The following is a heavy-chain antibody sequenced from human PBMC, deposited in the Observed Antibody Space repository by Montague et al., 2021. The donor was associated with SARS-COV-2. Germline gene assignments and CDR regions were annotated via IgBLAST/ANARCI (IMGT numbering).Heavy chain of an antibody. CDR1: GGSISPYY. Sequence: SETLSLTCTVSGGSISPYYWNWIRQPPGKGLEWIGYIYYTGGTKYNPSLKSRVSMSVDTSKNQFSLRLTSVGAADTAVCYCARIAMAATFDSWGQGALVTVSS. V-gene: IGHV4-59*13. J-gene: IGHJ4*02. CDR3: ARIAMAATFDS. D-gene: IGHD6-19*01. CDR2: IYYTGGT.